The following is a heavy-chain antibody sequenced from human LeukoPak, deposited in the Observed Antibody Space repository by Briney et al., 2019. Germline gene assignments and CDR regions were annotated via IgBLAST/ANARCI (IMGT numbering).Heavy chain of an antibody. CDR2: INPNGGST. Sequence: ASVKVSCKASGYTFTSYSMHWVRQAPGQGLEWMGIINPNGGSTIYAQKFQGRVTMTRDTSTSTAYMELRSLRSDDTAVYYCARNRYGSSGYYSKPDYWGQGTLVTVSS. CDR3: ARNRYGSSGYYSKPDY. V-gene: IGHV1-46*01. J-gene: IGHJ4*02. CDR1: GYTFTSYS. D-gene: IGHD3-22*01.